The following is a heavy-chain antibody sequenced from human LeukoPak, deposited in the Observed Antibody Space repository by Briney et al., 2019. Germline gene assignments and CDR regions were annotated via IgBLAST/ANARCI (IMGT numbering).Heavy chain of an antibody. J-gene: IGHJ4*02. Sequence: QSGGPLTLSCAASGFTFSSYGMHWVRQAPGKGLEWGAFIRYDGSNKYYTDSVKGRFTISRDNSKNTLYLQMNSLRAEDTAVYYCAKDRSRNMITFGGVDYWGQGTLVTVSS. CDR1: GFTFSSYG. CDR3: AKDRSRNMITFGGVDY. V-gene: IGHV3-30*02. D-gene: IGHD3-16*01. CDR2: IRYDGSNK.